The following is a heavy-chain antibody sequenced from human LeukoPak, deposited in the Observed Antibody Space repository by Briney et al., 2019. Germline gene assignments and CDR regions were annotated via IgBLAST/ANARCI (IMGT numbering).Heavy chain of an antibody. D-gene: IGHD4-23*01. CDR2: ISSSGSTI. V-gene: IGHV3-48*04. J-gene: IGHJ6*03. Sequence: PGGSLRLSCAASGFTFSSYSMGWVRQAPGKGLEWVSYISSSGSTIYYADSVKGRFTISRDNAKKSLYLQMNSLRAEDTALYYCARDGDTVLTRGYYYYMDVWGKGTTVTVSS. CDR3: ARDGDTVLTRGYYYYMDV. CDR1: GFTFSSYS.